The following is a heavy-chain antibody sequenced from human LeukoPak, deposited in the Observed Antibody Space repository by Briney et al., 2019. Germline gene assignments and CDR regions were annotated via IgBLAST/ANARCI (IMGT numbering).Heavy chain of an antibody. J-gene: IGHJ3*02. CDR2: ISSNGYYI. CDR1: GFTFSTYT. V-gene: IGHV3-21*01. D-gene: IGHD3-3*01. CDR3: AREGLRTERSDTDAFDI. Sequence: GGSLRLSCSASGFTFSTYTINWVRQAPGKGLEWVSSISSNGYYIYYAGSVRGRFTISRDNAKNSLYLQMNSLRAEDTALYYCAREGLRTERSDTDAFDIWGQGTMVTVSS.